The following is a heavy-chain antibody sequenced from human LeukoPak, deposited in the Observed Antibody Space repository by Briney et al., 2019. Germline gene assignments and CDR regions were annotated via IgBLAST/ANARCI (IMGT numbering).Heavy chain of an antibody. Sequence: GGALLLSCAASGVTFSNYCMYWGRDAPERGLEWVSAISARGVSTYYAESVKGRFTISRDSSKNRLYLEMNSLRAEDTAVYYCARPKCSSTWTWVYWGRETLVTVAS. J-gene: IGHJ4*02. CDR1: GVTFSNYC. CDR3: ARPKCSSTWTWVY. D-gene: IGHD3/OR15-3a*01. V-gene: IGHV3-23*01. CDR2: ISARGVST.